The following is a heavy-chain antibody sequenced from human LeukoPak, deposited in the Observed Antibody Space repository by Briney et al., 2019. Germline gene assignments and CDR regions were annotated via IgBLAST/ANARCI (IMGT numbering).Heavy chain of an antibody. CDR3: ARDSRIQLWLN. D-gene: IGHD5-18*01. V-gene: IGHV3-21*01. J-gene: IGHJ4*02. CDR1: GFTFSSYS. Sequence: GGSLRLSCAASGFTFSSYSMNWVRQAPGKGLEWVSSISSSISYIYYADSVKGRFTISRDNAKNSLYLQMNSLRAEDTAVYYCARDSRIQLWLNWGQGTLVTVSS. CDR2: ISSSISYI.